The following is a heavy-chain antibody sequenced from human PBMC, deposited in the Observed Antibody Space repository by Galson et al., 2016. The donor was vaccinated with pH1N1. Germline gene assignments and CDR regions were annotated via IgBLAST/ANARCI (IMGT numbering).Heavy chain of an antibody. CDR2: IHTTTGDP. CDR1: GYTFASYA. CDR3: ARESYRCSGGSCYFDS. D-gene: IGHD2-15*01. J-gene: IGHJ4*02. Sequence: SVKVSCKASGYTFASYAINWVRQVPGQGLEWMGWIHTTTGDPSYGQGFTGRFVFSLDTSVTTAYLQISSLTSEDAAVYYCARESYRCSGGSCYFDSWCQGTPVTVSS. V-gene: IGHV7-4-1*02.